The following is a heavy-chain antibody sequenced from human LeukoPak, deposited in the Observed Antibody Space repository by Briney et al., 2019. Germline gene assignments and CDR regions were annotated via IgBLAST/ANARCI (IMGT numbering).Heavy chain of an antibody. J-gene: IGHJ3*02. Sequence: SETLSLTCTVSGGSISSSSYYWGWIRQPPGKGLEWFGSIYYSGSTYYNPSLKSRVTISVDTSKNQFSLKLSSVTAADTAVYYCARHRPGSSGSHYNAFDIWGQGTMVTVSS. D-gene: IGHD3-22*01. CDR1: GGSISSSSYY. CDR3: ARHRPGSSGSHYNAFDI. V-gene: IGHV4-39*01. CDR2: IYYSGST.